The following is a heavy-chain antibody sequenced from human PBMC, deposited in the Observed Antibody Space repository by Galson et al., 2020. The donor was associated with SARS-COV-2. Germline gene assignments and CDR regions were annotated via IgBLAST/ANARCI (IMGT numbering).Heavy chain of an antibody. Sequence: GGSLRLTCAVSGFTISDAWMHWVRQAPGKGLECVGSIKSAAYGGTTDFTAPRQGRFTMSRDDSKNTLYLQMNNLKTEDTAVYYCSTDDRNRGDLWCHGTLVTVSS. CDR1: GFTISDAW. CDR2: IKSAAYGGTT. D-gene: IGHD3-10*01. J-gene: IGHJ5*02. V-gene: IGHV3-15*01. CDR3: STDDRNRGDL.